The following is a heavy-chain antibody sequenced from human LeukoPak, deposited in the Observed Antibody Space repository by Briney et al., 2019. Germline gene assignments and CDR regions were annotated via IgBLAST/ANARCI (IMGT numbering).Heavy chain of an antibody. Sequence: SETLSLTCAVYGGSFSGYYWSWIRQPPGKGLEWIGEINHSGSTNYNPSLKSRVTISVDTSKNQFSLKLSSVTAADTAVYYCAREGYCSGGSCENWFDPWGQGTLVTVSS. CDR3: AREGYCSGGSCENWFDP. V-gene: IGHV4-34*01. D-gene: IGHD2-15*01. CDR1: GGSFSGYY. J-gene: IGHJ5*02. CDR2: INHSGST.